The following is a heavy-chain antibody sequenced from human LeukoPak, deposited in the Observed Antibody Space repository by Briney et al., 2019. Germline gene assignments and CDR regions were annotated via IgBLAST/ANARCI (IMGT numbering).Heavy chain of an antibody. CDR1: GYTFTGYY. Sequence: ASVKVSCKASGYTFTGYYMHWVRQAPGQGLEWMGWINPNSGGTNYAQKFQGRVPMTRDTSISTAYMELSRLRSDDTAVYYCAREDYGDYVSPVNNWFDPWGQGTLVTVSS. J-gene: IGHJ5*02. CDR2: INPNSGGT. CDR3: AREDYGDYVSPVNNWFDP. D-gene: IGHD4-17*01. V-gene: IGHV1-2*02.